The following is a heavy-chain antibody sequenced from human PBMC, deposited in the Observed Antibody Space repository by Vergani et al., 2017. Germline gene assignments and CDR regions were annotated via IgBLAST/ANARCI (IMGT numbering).Heavy chain of an antibody. Sequence: QVQLVQSGAEVKKPGSSVKVSCKASGGTFSSYAISWVRQAPGQGLEWMGGIIPIFGIANYAQKFQGRVTITADKSTSTAYMELRSLRSDDTAVYYCARDVHGDYENWFDPWGQGTLVTVSS. CDR2: IIPIFGIA. V-gene: IGHV1-69*17. CDR3: ARDVHGDYENWFDP. CDR1: GGTFSSYA. J-gene: IGHJ5*02. D-gene: IGHD4-17*01.